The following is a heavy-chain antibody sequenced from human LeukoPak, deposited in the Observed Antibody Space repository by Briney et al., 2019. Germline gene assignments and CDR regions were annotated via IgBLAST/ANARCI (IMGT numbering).Heavy chain of an antibody. V-gene: IGHV4-34*01. CDR2: INHSGIT. CDR1: GGSFSGYY. Sequence: PSETLSLTCAVYGGSFSGYYWSWIRQPPGKGLEWIGEINHSGITNYNPSLKSRVTISVDTSKNQFSLKLSSVTAADTAVYYCARVSTDYDFWSGPYYYYGLDVWGQGTTVTVSS. CDR3: ARVSTDYDFWSGPYYYYGLDV. D-gene: IGHD3-3*01. J-gene: IGHJ6*02.